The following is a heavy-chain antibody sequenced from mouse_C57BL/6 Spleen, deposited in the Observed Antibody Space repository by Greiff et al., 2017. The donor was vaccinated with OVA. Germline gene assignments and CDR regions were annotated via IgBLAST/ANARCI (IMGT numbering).Heavy chain of an antibody. Sequence: EVMLVESGGGLVKPGGSLKLSCAASGFTFSDYGMHWVRQAPEKGLEWVAYISSGSSTIYYADTVKGRFTISRDNAKNTLFLQMTSLRSEDTARYYCASLYDYSSDYCDYWGQGTTLTVSS. J-gene: IGHJ2*01. CDR1: GFTFSDYG. CDR2: ISSGSSTI. V-gene: IGHV5-17*01. D-gene: IGHD2-4*01. CDR3: ASLYDYSSDYCDY.